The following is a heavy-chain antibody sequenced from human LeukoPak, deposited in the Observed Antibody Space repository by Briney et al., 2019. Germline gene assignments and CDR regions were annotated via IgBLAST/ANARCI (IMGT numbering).Heavy chain of an antibody. Sequence: GGSLRLSCAASGFTFTNYGMHWVRQAPGKGLEWVAVVWFDGTNKYYADSVKGRFTISRDNAKNSLYLQMNSLRAEDTAVYYCVRTYQLLPGGMDVWGQGTTVTVSS. D-gene: IGHD2-2*01. CDR1: GFTFTNYG. J-gene: IGHJ6*02. V-gene: IGHV3-33*03. CDR2: VWFDGTNK. CDR3: VRTYQLLPGGMDV.